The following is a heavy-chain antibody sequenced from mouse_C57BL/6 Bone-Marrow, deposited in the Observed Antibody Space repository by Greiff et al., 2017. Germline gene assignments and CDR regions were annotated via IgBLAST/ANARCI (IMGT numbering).Heavy chain of an antibody. J-gene: IGHJ2*01. D-gene: IGHD1-1*01. CDR1: GYTFTEYT. Sequence: VQLKQSGAELVKPGASVKLSCKASGYTFTEYTIHWVKQRSGQGLEWIGWFYPGSGSIKYNEKFKDKATLTADKSSSTVYMELSGLTSEDSAVYFCARHEEDYYGRGYFDYWGQGTTLTVSS. CDR3: ARHEEDYYGRGYFDY. V-gene: IGHV1-62-2*01. CDR2: FYPGSGSI.